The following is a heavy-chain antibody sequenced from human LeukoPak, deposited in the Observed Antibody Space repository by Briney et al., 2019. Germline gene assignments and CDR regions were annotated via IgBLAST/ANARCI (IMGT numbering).Heavy chain of an antibody. D-gene: IGHD4-11*01. CDR3: AREPPYSNLGMDV. V-gene: IGHV1-2*06. CDR1: GYTFTGYY. Sequence: GASVKVSCKASGYTFTGYYMHWVRQAPGQGLEWMGRINPNSGGTNYAQKFQGRVTMTRDTSISTAYMELSRLRSDDTAVYYCAREPPYSNLGMDVWGQGTTVTVSS. J-gene: IGHJ6*02. CDR2: INPNSGGT.